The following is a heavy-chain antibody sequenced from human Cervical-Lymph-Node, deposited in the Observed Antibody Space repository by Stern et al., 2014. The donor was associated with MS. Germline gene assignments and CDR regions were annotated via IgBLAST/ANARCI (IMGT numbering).Heavy chain of an antibody. CDR2: TYYSGTS. Sequence: VQLVESGPGLVRPSETLSVICSVSGVFISSNRDYWGWIRQPPGKGLEWIGSTYYSGTSYYNPSLKSRVAISVDTSNNQFSLRLPSVTAADTAIYYCARHFFSIEVSAFNIWGQGTMVGVSS. CDR3: ARHFFSIEVSAFNI. CDR1: GVFISSNRDY. J-gene: IGHJ3*02. V-gene: IGHV4-39*01. D-gene: IGHD2-15*01.